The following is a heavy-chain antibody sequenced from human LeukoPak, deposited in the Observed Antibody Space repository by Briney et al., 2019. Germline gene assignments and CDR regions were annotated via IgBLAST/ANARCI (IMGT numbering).Heavy chain of an antibody. V-gene: IGHV4-4*07. Sequence: PLETLSLTCTVSGGSMGSYYWAWIRQPAGKGLEWIGRIYSAGTTTYKPALKSRVTMSIDMSKNQFSLTLRSMTAADTAVYYCARDKAWLDPWGQGTLVTVSS. CDR1: GGSMGSYY. CDR2: IYSAGTT. CDR3: ARDKAWLDP. D-gene: IGHD5-12*01. J-gene: IGHJ5*02.